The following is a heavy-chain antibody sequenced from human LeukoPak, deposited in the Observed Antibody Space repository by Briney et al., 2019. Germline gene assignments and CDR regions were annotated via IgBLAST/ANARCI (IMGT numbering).Heavy chain of an antibody. CDR2: IYTSGST. V-gene: IGHV4-61*02. Sequence: SETLSLTCTVSGGSISSGSCYWSWIRQPAGKGLEWIGRIYTSGSTNYKPSLKSRVTLSVDTSKNQFSLKLSSVTAADTAVYYCARDNYYDSSGPWGQGTLVTVSS. D-gene: IGHD3-22*01. CDR3: ARDNYYDSSGP. J-gene: IGHJ5*02. CDR1: GGSISSGSCY.